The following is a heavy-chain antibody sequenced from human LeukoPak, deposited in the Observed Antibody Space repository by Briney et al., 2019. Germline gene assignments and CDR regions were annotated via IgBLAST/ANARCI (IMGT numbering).Heavy chain of an antibody. D-gene: IGHD2-2*01. CDR2: TYYRSTWYN. Sequence: SQTLSLTCAISGDSVSSNSVTWNWIRQSPSRGLEWLGRTYYRSTWYNDYAVSVRGPITVNPDTSKNQFSLHLNSVTPEDTAVYYCARRLTKYDCFDPWGKGILVTVSS. CDR3: ARRLTKYDCFDP. V-gene: IGHV6-1*01. J-gene: IGHJ5*02. CDR1: GDSVSSNSVT.